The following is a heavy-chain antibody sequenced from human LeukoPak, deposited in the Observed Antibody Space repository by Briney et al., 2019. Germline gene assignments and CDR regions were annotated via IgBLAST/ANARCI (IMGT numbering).Heavy chain of an antibody. CDR2: IYYSGST. CDR1: CGSISSSSYY. CDR3: ARSLYYFDY. V-gene: IGHV4-39*01. J-gene: IGHJ4*02. Sequence: PSETLSLTCTVSCGSISSSSYYWGWIRQPPGKGLEWIGSIYYSGSTYYNPSLKSRVTISVDTSKNQFSLKLSSVTAADTAVYYCARSLYYFDYWGQGTLVTVSS.